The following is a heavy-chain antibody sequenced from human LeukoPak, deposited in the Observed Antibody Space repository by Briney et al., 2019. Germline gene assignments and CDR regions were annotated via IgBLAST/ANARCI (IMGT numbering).Heavy chain of an antibody. CDR2: ISSSGGST. V-gene: IGHV3-23*01. CDR3: AKAPRLRVNYFDY. D-gene: IGHD4-17*01. Sequence: PGGSLRLSCAASGFTFSSYAMSWVRQAPGKGLEWVSAISSSGGSTYYADSVKGRFTISRDNSKNTLYLQMNSLRAEDTAVYYCAKAPRLRVNYFDYWGQGTLVTVSS. CDR1: GFTFSSYA. J-gene: IGHJ4*02.